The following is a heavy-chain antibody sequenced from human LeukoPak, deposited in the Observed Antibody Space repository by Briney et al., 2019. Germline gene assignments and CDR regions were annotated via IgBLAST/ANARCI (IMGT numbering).Heavy chain of an antibody. CDR3: ASRLFSALNFDY. CDR2: IYYSGST. CDR1: GGSISSSSYY. D-gene: IGHD3-22*01. J-gene: IGHJ4*02. Sequence: PSETLSLTCTVSGGSISSSSYYWGWIRQPPGKGLEWIGSIYYSGSTYYNPSLKSRVTISVDTSKNQFSLKLSSVTAADTAVYYCASRLFSALNFDYWGQGTLVTVSS. V-gene: IGHV4-39*01.